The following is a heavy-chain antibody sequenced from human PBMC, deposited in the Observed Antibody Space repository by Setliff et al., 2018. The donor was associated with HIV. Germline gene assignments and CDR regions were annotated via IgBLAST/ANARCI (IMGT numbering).Heavy chain of an antibody. D-gene: IGHD2-15*01. Sequence: GGSLRLSCAVSGFTLYAMSWVRQAPGKGLEWVSGISVSGGNTYYPGSVKGRFTISRDNSKNTLYLQMSSLRAEDTAVYYCARIRGFCSGGSCYPYYYYAMDVWGQGTTVTVSS. J-gene: IGHJ6*02. V-gene: IGHV3-23*01. CDR1: GFTLYA. CDR3: ARIRGFCSGGSCYPYYYYAMDV. CDR2: ISVSGGNT.